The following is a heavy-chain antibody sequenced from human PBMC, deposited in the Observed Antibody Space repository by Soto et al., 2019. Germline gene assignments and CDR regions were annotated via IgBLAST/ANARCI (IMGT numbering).Heavy chain of an antibody. V-gene: IGHV1-69*13. J-gene: IGHJ6*02. Sequence: SLKVSCKASGGTFSSYAISWVRQAPGQGLEWMGGIIPIFGTANYAQKFQGRVTITADESTNTAYMELSSLRSEDTAVYYCASNIVVVPAATSYYFYGMDVWGQVTSVTVSS. D-gene: IGHD2-2*01. CDR3: ASNIVVVPAATSYYFYGMDV. CDR2: IIPIFGTA. CDR1: GGTFSSYA.